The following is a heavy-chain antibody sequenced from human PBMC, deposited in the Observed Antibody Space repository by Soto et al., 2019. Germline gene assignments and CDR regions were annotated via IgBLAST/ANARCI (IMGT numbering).Heavy chain of an antibody. CDR3: ASSLGDGSGSYWRVQHYYYGMDV. CDR1: GGSVSSDNSY. CDR2: IYYSGST. D-gene: IGHD3-10*01. Sequence: SETLSLTCTVSGGSVSSDNSYWTWIRQPPGKGLEWIGYIYYSGSTNYNPSLKSRVTISVDTSKNQFSLKLSSVTAADTAVYYCASSLGDGSGSYWRVQHYYYGMDVWGQGTTVTVSS. J-gene: IGHJ6*02. V-gene: IGHV4-61*01.